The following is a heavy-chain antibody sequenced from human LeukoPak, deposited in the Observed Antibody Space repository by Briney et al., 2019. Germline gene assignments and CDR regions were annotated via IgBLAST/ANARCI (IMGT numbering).Heavy chain of an antibody. CDR1: GGSFSGYY. Sequence: SETLSLTCAVYGGSFSGYYWSWIRQPPGKGLEWIGEINRSGSTNYNPSLKSRVTISVDTSKNQFSLKLSSVTAADTAVYYCATASSYSGCYYYYMDVWGKGTTVTVSS. V-gene: IGHV4-34*01. D-gene: IGHD5-12*01. CDR3: ATASSYSGCYYYYMDV. J-gene: IGHJ6*03. CDR2: INRSGST.